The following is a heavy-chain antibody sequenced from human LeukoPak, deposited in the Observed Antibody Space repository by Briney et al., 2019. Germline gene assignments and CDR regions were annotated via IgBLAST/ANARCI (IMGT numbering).Heavy chain of an antibody. CDR1: GGSFSDYY. D-gene: IGHD1-26*01. J-gene: IGHJ4*02. CDR3: AKGRGSYYELTVFDY. CDR2: INHSGST. V-gene: IGHV4-34*01. Sequence: SETLSLTCAVYGGSFSDYYWSWIRQPPGKGLEWIGEINHSGSTNYNPSLKSRVTISLDTSKSQFSLKLTSVTAADTAVYYCAKGRGSYYELTVFDYWGQGTLVTVSS.